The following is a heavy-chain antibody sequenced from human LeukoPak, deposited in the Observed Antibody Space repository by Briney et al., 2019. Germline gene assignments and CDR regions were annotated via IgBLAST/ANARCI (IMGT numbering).Heavy chain of an antibody. CDR3: ARDQGYYYDTSGYYDAFDI. V-gene: IGHV4-4*07. CDR2: IYTSGST. CDR1: DDSISSYY. D-gene: IGHD3-22*01. Sequence: SETLSLTCTVSDDSISSYYWSWIRQPAGKGLEWVGRIYTSGSTYYNPSLKGRVTMSVDTSRNQFSLKLSSVTAADTAVYYCARDQGYYYDTSGYYDAFDIWGQGTMVTVSS. J-gene: IGHJ3*02.